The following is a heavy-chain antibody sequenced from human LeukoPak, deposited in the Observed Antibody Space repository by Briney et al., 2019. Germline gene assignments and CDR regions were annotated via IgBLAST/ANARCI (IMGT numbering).Heavy chain of an antibody. CDR3: ARDRGLARRAGFDY. D-gene: IGHD3-10*01. V-gene: IGHV3-48*02. CDR1: GFTFSTYS. CDR2: ISSSSSTI. J-gene: IGHJ4*02. Sequence: HTGGSLRLSCAASGFTFSTYSMNWVRQAPGKGLEWVSYISSSSSTIYYADSVKGRFTISRDNAKNSLYLQMNSLRDEDTAAYYCARDRGLARRAGFDYWGQGTLVTVSS.